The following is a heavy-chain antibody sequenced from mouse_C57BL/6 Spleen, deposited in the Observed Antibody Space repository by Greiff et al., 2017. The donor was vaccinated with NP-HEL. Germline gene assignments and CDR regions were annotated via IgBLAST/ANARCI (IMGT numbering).Heavy chain of an antibody. D-gene: IGHD1-1*01. CDR3: ARTGSSYPFAY. CDR2: IHPNSGST. V-gene: IGHV1-64*01. J-gene: IGHJ3*01. Sequence: QVQLQQPGAELVKPGASVKLSCKASGYTFTSYWVHWVKQRPGQGLEWIGMIHPNSGSTNYNEKFKSKATLTVDKSSSTAYMQLSSLTSEDSAVYYCARTGSSYPFAYWGQGTLVTVSA. CDR1: GYTFTSYW.